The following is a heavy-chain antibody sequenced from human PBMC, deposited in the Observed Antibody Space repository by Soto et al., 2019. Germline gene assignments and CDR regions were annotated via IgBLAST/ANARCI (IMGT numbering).Heavy chain of an antibody. V-gene: IGHV3-23*01. Sequence: GGSLRLSCAASGFTFSSYAMSWVRQAPGKGLEWVSAISGSGGSTYYADSVKGRFTISRDNSKNTLYLQMNSLRAEDTAVYYCAKGAGDIVVLVAALVTMDVWGQGTTVTVSS. CDR2: ISGSGGST. CDR1: GFTFSSYA. CDR3: AKGAGDIVVLVAALVTMDV. D-gene: IGHD2-15*01. J-gene: IGHJ6*02.